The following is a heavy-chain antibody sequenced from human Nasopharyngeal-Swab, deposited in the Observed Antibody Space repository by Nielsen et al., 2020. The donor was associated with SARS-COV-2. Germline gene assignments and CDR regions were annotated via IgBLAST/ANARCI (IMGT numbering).Heavy chain of an antibody. Sequence: GESLKISCKGSGYSFTSYWISWVRQMPGKGLEWVGRIDPSDSYTNYSQSFQGHVTISATKSISTAYLQLSSLKASDTAMYYCARPIAPGDWFDPWGQGTLVTVSS. D-gene: IGHD7-27*01. V-gene: IGHV5-10-1*01. CDR1: GYSFTSYW. CDR2: IDPSDSYT. J-gene: IGHJ5*02. CDR3: ARPIAPGDWFDP.